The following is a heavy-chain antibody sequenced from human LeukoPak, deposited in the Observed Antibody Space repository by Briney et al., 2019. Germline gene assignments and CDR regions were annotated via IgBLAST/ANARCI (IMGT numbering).Heavy chain of an antibody. J-gene: IGHJ3*02. CDR1: GFTASSNY. Sequence: GGSLRLSCAASGFTASSNYMSWVRQAPGKGLGWVSVIYSGGSKYYADSVKGRFTLSRDNSKNTLYLQMNSLRGEDTAVYYCARFQWGATDAFDIWGQGTMVTVSS. V-gene: IGHV3-66*01. D-gene: IGHD1-26*01. CDR3: ARFQWGATDAFDI. CDR2: IYSGGSK.